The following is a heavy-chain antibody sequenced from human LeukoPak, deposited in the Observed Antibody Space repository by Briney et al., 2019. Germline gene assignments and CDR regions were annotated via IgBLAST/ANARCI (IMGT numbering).Heavy chain of an antibody. CDR3: ARDLWFGEPSYYFDY. Sequence: SETLSLTCTVSGGSISSYYWSWIRQPAGKGLEWIGRIYTSGSTNYDPSLKSRVTMSVDTSKNQFSLKLSSVTAADTAVYYCARDLWFGEPSYYFDYWGQGTLVTVSS. CDR1: GGSISSYY. CDR2: IYTSGST. V-gene: IGHV4-4*07. D-gene: IGHD3-10*01. J-gene: IGHJ4*02.